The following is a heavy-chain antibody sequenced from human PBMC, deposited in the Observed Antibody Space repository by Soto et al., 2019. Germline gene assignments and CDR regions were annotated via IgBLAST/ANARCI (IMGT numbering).Heavy chain of an antibody. CDR1: GFTCSSYD. J-gene: IGHJ4*02. CDR3: ARVGRLRFFDY. D-gene: IGHD5-12*01. Sequence: EVQLVESGGGLVQPGGSLRLSCAASGFTCSSYDMHWVRQATGEGLEWVSRIGTAGDTYYPGSVKGRFTISRENAKNSLYLQMNSLRAGDTAVYYCARVGRLRFFDYWGQGILVTVSS. V-gene: IGHV3-13*04. CDR2: IGTAGDT.